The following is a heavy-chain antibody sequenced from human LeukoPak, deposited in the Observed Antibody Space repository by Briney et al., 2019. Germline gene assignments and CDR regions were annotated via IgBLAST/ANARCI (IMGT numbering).Heavy chain of an antibody. D-gene: IGHD2-15*01. CDR2: ISASGGTT. V-gene: IGHV3-23*01. CDR3: AKGGGGHCSGGFCSNFDY. Sequence: GGSLRLSCAASGFTFTTYAMTWVRQAPGKGLEWVSGISASGGTTYYADSVEGRFTISRDNSKMTLYLQMNSLRGEDTALYYCAKGGGGHCSGGFCSNFDYWGQGALVTVSA. J-gene: IGHJ4*02. CDR1: GFTFTTYA.